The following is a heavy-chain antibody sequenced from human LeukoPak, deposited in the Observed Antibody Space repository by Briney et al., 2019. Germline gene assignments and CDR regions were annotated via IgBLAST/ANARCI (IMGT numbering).Heavy chain of an antibody. Sequence: ASVKVSCKASGYIFTSYYMHWLRQAPGQGLEWMGWINPNSGGTNYAQKFQGRVTMTRDTSISTAYMELSRLRSDDTAVYYCARYCSGGSCSTGLDYWGQGTLVTVSS. CDR2: INPNSGGT. D-gene: IGHD2-15*01. CDR3: ARYCSGGSCSTGLDY. J-gene: IGHJ4*02. V-gene: IGHV1-2*02. CDR1: GYIFTSYY.